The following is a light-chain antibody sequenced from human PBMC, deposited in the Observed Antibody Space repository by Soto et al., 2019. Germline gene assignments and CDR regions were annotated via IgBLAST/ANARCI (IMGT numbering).Light chain of an antibody. J-gene: IGKJ1*01. CDR3: HQYEWSPWT. V-gene: IGKV3-20*01. CDR1: QIVSSTY. Sequence: EVMLTQSPGSLSLSPGERATLSCRASQIVSSTYIAWYQQKPGQAPRLLIYGTSSMATGIPDRFSGGGSGTDFTLTISRLEPEDFAVYYCHQYEWSPWTFGQGTKVETK. CDR2: GTS.